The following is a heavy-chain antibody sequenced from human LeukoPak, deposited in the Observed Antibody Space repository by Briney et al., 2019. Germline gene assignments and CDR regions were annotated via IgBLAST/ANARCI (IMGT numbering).Heavy chain of an antibody. Sequence: SETLSLTCSVSGGSISSSSYYWGWIRQPPGKGLAWIGSIYYSGSTYYNPSLKSRVTISVDTSKNQFSLKLSSVTAADTAVYYCARLGIRYSSSWSAGEYFQHWGQGTLVTVSS. D-gene: IGHD6-13*01. CDR3: ARLGIRYSSSWSAGEYFQH. CDR1: GGSISSSSYY. CDR2: IYYSGST. V-gene: IGHV4-39*01. J-gene: IGHJ1*01.